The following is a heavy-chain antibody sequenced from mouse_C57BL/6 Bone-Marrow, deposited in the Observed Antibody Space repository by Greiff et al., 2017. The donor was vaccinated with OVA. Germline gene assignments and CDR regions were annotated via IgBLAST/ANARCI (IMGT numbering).Heavy chain of an antibody. J-gene: IGHJ2*01. CDR2: ISYDGSN. V-gene: IGHV3-6*01. Sequence: EVKLEESGPGLVKPSQSLSLTCSVTGYSITSGYYWTWIRQFPGNKLEWMGYISYDGSNNYNPSLKNRISITRDTSKNQFFLKLNSVTTEDTATYYCAREGDGYSDYWGQGTTLTVSS. CDR1: GYSITSGYY. CDR3: AREGDGYSDY. D-gene: IGHD2-3*01.